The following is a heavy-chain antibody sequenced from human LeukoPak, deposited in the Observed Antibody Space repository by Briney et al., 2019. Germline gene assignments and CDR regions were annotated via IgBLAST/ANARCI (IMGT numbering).Heavy chain of an antibody. J-gene: IGHJ4*02. CDR1: GGSISSGDYY. V-gene: IGHV4-30-4*01. CDR2: IYYSGST. CDR3: ARDHYDDSSGYYPLDY. D-gene: IGHD3-22*01. Sequence: SQTLSLTCTVPGGSISSGDYYWSWIRQPPGKGLEWIGYIYYSGSTYYNPSLKSRVTISVDTSKNQFSLKLSSVTAADAAVYDCARDHYDDSSGYYPLDYWGQGTLVTVSS.